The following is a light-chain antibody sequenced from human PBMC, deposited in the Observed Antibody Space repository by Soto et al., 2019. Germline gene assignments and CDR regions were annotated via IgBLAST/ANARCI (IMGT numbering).Light chain of an antibody. Sequence: DIVMTQSPHSLAASLGERATINCKSSQSVLYSSNNKNYLAWYQQKPGQPPKLLIYWASTRESGVPDRFSGSGSGTDFTLTISSLQAEDVAVYYCQQYYSTPGAFGPGTKVDIK. V-gene: IGKV4-1*01. CDR2: WAS. J-gene: IGKJ3*01. CDR1: QSVLYSSNNKNY. CDR3: QQYYSTPGA.